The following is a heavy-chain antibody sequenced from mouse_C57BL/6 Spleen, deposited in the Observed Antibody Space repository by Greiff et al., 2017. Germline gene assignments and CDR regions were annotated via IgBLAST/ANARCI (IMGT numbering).Heavy chain of an antibody. CDR2: IWSGGST. CDR3: ARSDYDVNSYYFDY. D-gene: IGHD2-4*01. J-gene: IGHJ2*01. Sequence: VQLQESGPGLVQPSQSLSITCTVSGFSLTSYGVHWVRQSPGKGLEWLGVIWSGGSTDYNAAFISRLSISKDNSKSQVFFKMNSLQADDTAIYYCARSDYDVNSYYFDYWGQGTTLTVSS. CDR1: GFSLTSYG. V-gene: IGHV2-2*01.